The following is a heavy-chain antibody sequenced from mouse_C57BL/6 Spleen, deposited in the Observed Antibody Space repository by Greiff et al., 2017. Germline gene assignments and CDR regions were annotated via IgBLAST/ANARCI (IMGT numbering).Heavy chain of an antibody. CDR3: AGGTTGVED. Sequence: EVQGVESGAELVKPGASVKLSCTASGFNIKDYYMHWVKQRPEQGLEWIGRIDPEDGETKYAPKFQGKATITADTSSNTAYLQLSSLTSVDTAVYYCAGGTTGVEDWGQGTTLTVAS. D-gene: IGHD1-1*01. CDR1: GFNIKDYY. CDR2: IDPEDGET. J-gene: IGHJ2*01. V-gene: IGHV14-2*01.